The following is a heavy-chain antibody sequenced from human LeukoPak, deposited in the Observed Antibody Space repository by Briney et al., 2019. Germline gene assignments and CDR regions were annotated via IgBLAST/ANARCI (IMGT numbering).Heavy chain of an antibody. V-gene: IGHV3-30-3*01. CDR2: ISYDGSNK. J-gene: IGHJ4*02. D-gene: IGHD3-10*01. CDR3: ARDRVLLWFGQTLDY. CDR1: GFTFSSYA. Sequence: GGFLRLSCAASGFTFSSYAMHWVRQAPGKGLEWVAVISYDGSNKYYADSVKGRFTISRDNSKNTLYLQMNSLRAEDTAVYYCARDRVLLWFGQTLDYWGQGTLVTVSS.